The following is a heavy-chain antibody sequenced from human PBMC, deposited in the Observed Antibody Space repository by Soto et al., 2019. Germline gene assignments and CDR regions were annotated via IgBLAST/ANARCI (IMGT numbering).Heavy chain of an antibody. CDR2: ISYDGSNK. D-gene: IGHD3-16*01. CDR3: AKDILMYYYYYYGMDV. Sequence: PGGSLRLSCAASGFTFSSYGMHWVRQAPGKGLEWVAVISYDGSNKYYADSVKGRFTISRDNSKNTLYRQMNSLRAEDTAVYYCAKDILMYYYYYYGMDVWGQGTTVTVSS. CDR1: GFTFSSYG. V-gene: IGHV3-30*18. J-gene: IGHJ6*02.